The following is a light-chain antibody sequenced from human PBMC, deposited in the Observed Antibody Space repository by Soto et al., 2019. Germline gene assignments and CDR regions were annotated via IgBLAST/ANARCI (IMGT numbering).Light chain of an antibody. CDR1: ASNVASNY. V-gene: IGLV1-47*01. CDR2: GNN. J-gene: IGLJ2*01. CDR3: ASWDDSLGGL. Sequence: QSGLTQPPSASGTPGQRVTISCSGSASNVASNYIYWYQQLPGTAPKLLVFGNNQRPSGVPDRFSGSRSGTSASLAISGLRSEDEAIYFCASWDDSLGGLFGGGTKLTVL.